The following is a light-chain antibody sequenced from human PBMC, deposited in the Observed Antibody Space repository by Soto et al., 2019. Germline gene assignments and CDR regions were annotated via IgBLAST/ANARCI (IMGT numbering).Light chain of an antibody. CDR2: LEGSGSY. V-gene: IGLV4-60*02. CDR3: ETWDSDTAV. J-gene: IGLJ2*01. Sequence: QSVLTQSSSASASLGSSVKLTCTLSSGHSSYIIAWHQQQPGNAPRYLMKLEGSGSYNKGSGVPDRFSGSSSGADRYLTISNLQFEDEADYYCETWDSDTAVFGGGTQLTVL. CDR1: SGHSSYI.